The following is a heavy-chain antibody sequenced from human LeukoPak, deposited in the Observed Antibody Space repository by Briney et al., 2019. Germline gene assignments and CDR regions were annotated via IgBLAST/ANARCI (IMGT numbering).Heavy chain of an antibody. J-gene: IGHJ4*02. CDR3: ARGARYCSSTSCWPGPYYFDY. D-gene: IGHD2-2*01. Sequence: PSETLSLTCTVSGGSISSGGYYWSWIRQPPGKGLEWIGYIYHSGSTYYNPSLKSRVTISVDRSKNQFSLKLSSVTAADTAVYYCARGARYCSSTSCWPGPYYFDYWGQGTLVTVSS. CDR1: GGSISSGGYY. CDR2: IYHSGST. V-gene: IGHV4-30-2*01.